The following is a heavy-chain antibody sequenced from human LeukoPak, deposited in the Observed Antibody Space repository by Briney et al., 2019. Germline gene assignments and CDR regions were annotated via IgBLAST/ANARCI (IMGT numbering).Heavy chain of an antibody. V-gene: IGHV4-34*01. J-gene: IGHJ4*02. CDR3: ARTLNYGDYGEYFDY. CDR1: GGSFSEWY. CDR2: INHTGTT. Sequence: PSADLALTWAGCGGSFSEWYWSWIRAPPGKGVGGSGEINHTGTTNSNPSLKSPVTISVDPSKNQFSLKLSSVTAADTAVYYCARTLNYGDYGEYFDYWGQGTLVTVSS. D-gene: IGHD4-17*01.